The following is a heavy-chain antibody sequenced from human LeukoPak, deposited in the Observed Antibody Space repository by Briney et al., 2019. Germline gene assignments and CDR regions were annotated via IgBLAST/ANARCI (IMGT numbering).Heavy chain of an antibody. CDR2: ISGGST. J-gene: IGHJ4*02. D-gene: IGHD2-2*01. V-gene: IGHV3-38-3*01. CDR1: GFTVSSNE. Sequence: GGSLRLSCAASGFTVSSNEMSWVRQAPGKGLEWVSSISGGSTYYADSRKGRFIISRDNSKNTLYLQMDSLRAEDTAVYYCEGQLQKGRFDYWGQGTLVTVSS. CDR3: EGQLQKGRFDY.